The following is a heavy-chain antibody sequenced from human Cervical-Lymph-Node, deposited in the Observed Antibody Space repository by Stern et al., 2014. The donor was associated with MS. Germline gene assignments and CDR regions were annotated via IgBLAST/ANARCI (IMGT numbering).Heavy chain of an antibody. J-gene: IGHJ3*02. CDR1: GGSITSGTYY. Sequence: QLQLQESGPGLVKPSQTLSLTCTVSGGSITSGTYYWSWIRQHPGKGLEWIGSIYYSGITYYNPSLKSRVTISVDTSKNQFSLKLGSVTAADTAVYYCARAQRRIVGATKDAFDIWGQGTMFTVSS. V-gene: IGHV4-31*03. CDR3: ARAQRRIVGATKDAFDI. D-gene: IGHD1-26*01. CDR2: IYYSGIT.